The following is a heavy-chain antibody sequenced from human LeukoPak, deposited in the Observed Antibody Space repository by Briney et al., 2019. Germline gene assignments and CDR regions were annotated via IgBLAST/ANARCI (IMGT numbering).Heavy chain of an antibody. V-gene: IGHV3-30-3*01. CDR2: ISYDGSNK. J-gene: IGHJ1*01. Sequence: GGSLRLSCAASGFIFSKYAMSWVRQAPGKGLEWVAVISYDGSNKYYADSVKGRFTISRDNSKNTLYLQMNSLRAEDTAVYYCERDPGGKYQLHEYFQHWGQGTLVTVSS. D-gene: IGHD2-2*01. CDR1: GFIFSKYA. CDR3: ERDPGGKYQLHEYFQH.